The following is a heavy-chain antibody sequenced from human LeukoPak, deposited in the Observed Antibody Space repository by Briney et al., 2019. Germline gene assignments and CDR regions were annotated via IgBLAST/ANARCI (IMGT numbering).Heavy chain of an antibody. Sequence: PGRSLRLSCTASGFTYGDYAMNWVRQAPGKGLEWVGRIKSKTDGGKTDYAAPVKGRFTISRDDSKNTLYLQMNSLKTDDTAVYYCTRYSSSGWVWGQGTLVTVSS. CDR1: GFTYGDYA. D-gene: IGHD6-19*01. CDR2: IKSKTDGGKT. CDR3: TRYSSSGWV. V-gene: IGHV3-15*01. J-gene: IGHJ4*02.